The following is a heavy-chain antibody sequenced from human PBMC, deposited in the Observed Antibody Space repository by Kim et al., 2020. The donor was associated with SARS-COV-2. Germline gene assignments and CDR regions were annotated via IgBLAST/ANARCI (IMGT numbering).Heavy chain of an antibody. CDR2: DSDP. J-gene: IGHJ4*02. CDR3: ARHDSADY. Sequence: DSDPQYSPPFQGQVTISADKSISTAYLRWSSLKVSDTAMYYCARHDSADYWGQGTLVTVSS. D-gene: IGHD2-21*01. V-gene: IGHV5-51*01.